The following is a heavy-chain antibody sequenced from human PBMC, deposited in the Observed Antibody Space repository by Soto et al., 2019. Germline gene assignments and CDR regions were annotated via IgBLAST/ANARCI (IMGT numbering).Heavy chain of an antibody. D-gene: IGHD4-17*01. Sequence: SETLCLTCAVYGGSFSGYYWSWIRQPPGKGLEWIGEINHSGSTNYNPSLKSRVTISVDTSKNQFSLKLSSVTAADTAVYYCARMGDYGDYVPKFDYWGQGTLVTVSS. CDR3: ARMGDYGDYVPKFDY. CDR2: INHSGST. V-gene: IGHV4-34*01. CDR1: GGSFSGYY. J-gene: IGHJ4*02.